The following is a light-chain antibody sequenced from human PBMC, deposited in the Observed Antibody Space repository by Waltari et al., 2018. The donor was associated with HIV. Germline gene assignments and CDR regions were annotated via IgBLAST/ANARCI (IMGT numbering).Light chain of an antibody. CDR2: EVD. Sequence: SALTQPASVSGFPGQSITISCTGADSDFGFYNFVSSYQQHPGKGPKVILYEVDSRASGVSDRFSGSKSGNTASLSISGLQTEDEADYYCASYTANHTVMFGGGTKVTVL. CDR3: ASYTANHTVM. J-gene: IGLJ3*02. CDR1: DSDFGFYNF. V-gene: IGLV2-14*01.